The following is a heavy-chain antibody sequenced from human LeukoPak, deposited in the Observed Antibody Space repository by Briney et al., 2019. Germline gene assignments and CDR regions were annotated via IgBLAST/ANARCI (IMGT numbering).Heavy chain of an antibody. D-gene: IGHD6-13*01. CDR3: ARAEQLDY. CDR1: GFAFGSYS. V-gene: IGHV3-48*02. CDR2: ISSASSTI. J-gene: IGHJ4*02. Sequence: GRSLRLSCAASGFAFGSYSMNWARQAPGKGVEWVSYISSASSTIYYADSVKGRFTISRDNAKNSLYLQMTSLRDEDTAVYYCARAEQLDYWGQGTLVTVSS.